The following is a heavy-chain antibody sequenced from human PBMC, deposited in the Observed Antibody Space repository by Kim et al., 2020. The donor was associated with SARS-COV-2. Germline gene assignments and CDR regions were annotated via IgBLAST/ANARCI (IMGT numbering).Heavy chain of an antibody. CDR3: ARKLVDCVSTTCHLPWGEYYYYGLDV. Sequence: SETLSLTCAVYGGSLSGYYWSWIRQPPGKGLNWIGEINHSGSTNYNPSLKSRVTISVDTSKNQLSLKLSSVTAADTAVYYCARKLVDCVSTTCHLPWGEYYYYGLDVWGQGTTVTVSS. V-gene: IGHV4-34*01. J-gene: IGHJ6*02. D-gene: IGHD2-2*01. CDR1: GGSLSGYY. CDR2: INHSGST.